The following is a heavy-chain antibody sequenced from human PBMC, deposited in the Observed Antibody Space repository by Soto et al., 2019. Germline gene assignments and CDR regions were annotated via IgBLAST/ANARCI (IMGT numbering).Heavy chain of an antibody. CDR1: GGSFSGYY. CDR2: INHSGST. CDR3: ARAFYGDYPYYYYGMDV. J-gene: IGHJ6*02. Sequence: SETLSLTCAVYGGSFSGYYWSWIRQPPGKGLEWIGEINHSGSTNYNPSLKSRVTISVDTSKNQFSLKLSSVTAADTAVYYCARAFYGDYPYYYYGMDVWGQGTTVTV. V-gene: IGHV4-34*01. D-gene: IGHD4-17*01.